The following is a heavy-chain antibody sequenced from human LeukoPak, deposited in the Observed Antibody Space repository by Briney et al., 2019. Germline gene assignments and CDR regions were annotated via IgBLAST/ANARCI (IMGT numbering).Heavy chain of an antibody. J-gene: IGHJ3*02. Sequence: EASVKVSCKASGATFSSYAISWVRQAPGQGLEWMGGIIPIFGTANYAQKFQGRVTITTDESTSTAYMELSSLRSEDTAVYYCARWCGDCHLSYAFDIWGQGTMVTVSS. D-gene: IGHD2-21*02. CDR1: GATFSSYA. CDR3: ARWCGDCHLSYAFDI. V-gene: IGHV1-69*05. CDR2: IIPIFGTA.